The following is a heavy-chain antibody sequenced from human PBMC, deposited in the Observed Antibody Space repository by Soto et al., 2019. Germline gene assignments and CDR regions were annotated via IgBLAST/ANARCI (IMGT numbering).Heavy chain of an antibody. CDR3: ASSSLYGMDV. Sequence: SVKVSCKASGGTFRAFSISWVRQAPGHGLEWMGEVIPKFGTANHAQKFQGRVTMTVDESTSTAYMELSSLRSEDTAVYYCASSSLYGMDVWGQGTTVTVSS. CDR2: VIPKFGTA. V-gene: IGHV1-69*13. J-gene: IGHJ6*02. CDR1: GGTFRAFS.